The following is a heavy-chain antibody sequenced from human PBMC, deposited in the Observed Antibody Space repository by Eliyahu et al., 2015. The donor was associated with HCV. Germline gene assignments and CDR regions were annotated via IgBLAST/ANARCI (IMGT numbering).Heavy chain of an antibody. Sequence: EVQLVESGGGLVQPGRSLTLXCTASGFPFDEYPMSWFRQTPGKGLGWVGFIGSKIYGGTTEYAASVKGRFTISRDDSKSVAYLQMNSLKTEDTAVYFCSRGEGLQPYWGQGTLVTVSS. J-gene: IGHJ4*02. CDR1: GFPFDEYP. CDR3: SRGEGLQPY. D-gene: IGHD4-11*01. CDR2: IGSKIYGGTT. V-gene: IGHV3-49*03.